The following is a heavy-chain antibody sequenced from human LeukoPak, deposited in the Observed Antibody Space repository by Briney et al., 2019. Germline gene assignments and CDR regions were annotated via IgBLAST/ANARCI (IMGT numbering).Heavy chain of an antibody. CDR3: ARVSRPSHGGCFDY. CDR1: GFTVSSNY. D-gene: IGHD2-2*01. V-gene: IGHV3-53*01. CDR2: IYSGGST. J-gene: IGHJ4*02. Sequence: GGSLRLSCAASGFTVSSNYMSWVRQAPGKGLEWVSVIYSGGSTYYADSVKGRFTISRDNSKNTLYLQMNSLRAEDTAVYYCARVSRPSHGGCFDYWGQGTLVTVSS.